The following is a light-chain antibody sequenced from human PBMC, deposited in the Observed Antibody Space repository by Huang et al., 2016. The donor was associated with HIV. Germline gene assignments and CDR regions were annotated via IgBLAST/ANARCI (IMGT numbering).Light chain of an antibody. CDR2: GAS. CDR3: QQYNNWPLT. J-gene: IGKJ4*01. Sequence: EIVMTQSPATLSVSPGQRATLSCRASQSVSTNLAWYQHKPGQAPRLLIYGASTRATGLPARFSGGWSGTEFTLAINSLLSEDFAVYFCQQYNNWPLTFGGGTKVEIK. CDR1: QSVSTN. V-gene: IGKV3-15*01.